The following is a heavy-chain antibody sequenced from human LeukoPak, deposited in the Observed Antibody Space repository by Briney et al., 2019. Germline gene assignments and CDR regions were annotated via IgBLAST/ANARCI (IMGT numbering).Heavy chain of an antibody. CDR3: AKGHGVVVVAATPFDI. CDR1: GFTFDDYA. Sequence: GRSLRLSCAASGFTFDDYAMHWVRQVPGKGLEWVSGISWNSGSIGYADSVKGRFTISRDNAKNSLYLQMNSLRAEDTALYYCAKGHGVVVVAATPFDIWGQGTMVTASS. CDR2: ISWNSGSI. D-gene: IGHD2-15*01. J-gene: IGHJ3*02. V-gene: IGHV3-9*01.